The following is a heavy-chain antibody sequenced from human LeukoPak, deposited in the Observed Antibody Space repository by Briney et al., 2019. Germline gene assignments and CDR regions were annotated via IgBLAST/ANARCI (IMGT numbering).Heavy chain of an antibody. Sequence: SETLSLTCTVSGGSVTGYYWSWIRQPPGKGLEWIGYVFYSGRTLYNPSLKSRVTISADTSKNQVSLNVNSVTAADTAIYYCASERNYYGSGASTSFDHWGQGILVTVSS. D-gene: IGHD3-10*01. V-gene: IGHV4-59*08. CDR3: ASERNYYGSGASTSFDH. J-gene: IGHJ4*02. CDR1: GGSVTGYY. CDR2: VFYSGRT.